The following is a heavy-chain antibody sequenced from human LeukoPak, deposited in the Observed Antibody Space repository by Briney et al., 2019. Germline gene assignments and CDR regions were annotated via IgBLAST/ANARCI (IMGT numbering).Heavy chain of an antibody. CDR2: MNPNSGNT. V-gene: IGHV1-8*01. J-gene: IGHJ5*02. CDR1: GFPFTSYD. Sequence: ASVKVSCKTSGFPFTSYDINWVRQATGQGLEWMGWMNPNSGNTGSAQKFQGRLTMTRNTSISTAYMELSSLTSEDTAMYYCARGRLSGYPGFWFDPWGQGTLVTVSS. D-gene: IGHD6-25*01. CDR3: ARGRLSGYPGFWFDP.